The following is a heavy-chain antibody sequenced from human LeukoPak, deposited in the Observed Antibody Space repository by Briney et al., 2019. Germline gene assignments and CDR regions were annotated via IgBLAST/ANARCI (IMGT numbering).Heavy chain of an antibody. CDR3: ARAVVAAAAYWYFDL. V-gene: IGHV4-34*01. Sequence: PSETLSLTCAVYGGSFSGYYWSWIRQPPGKGLEWIGEINHSGSTNYNPSLKSRVTISVDTSKNQFSLKLSSVTAADTAVYYCARAVVAAAAYWYFDLWGRGTLVTVSS. J-gene: IGHJ2*01. D-gene: IGHD6-13*01. CDR1: GGSFSGYY. CDR2: INHSGST.